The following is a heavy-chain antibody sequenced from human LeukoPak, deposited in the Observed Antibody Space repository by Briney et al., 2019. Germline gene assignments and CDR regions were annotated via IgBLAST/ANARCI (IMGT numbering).Heavy chain of an antibody. Sequence: SETLSLTCTVSGGSISSYYWSWIRQPPGKGLEWIGYIYYSGSTNYNPSLKSRVTISVGTSKNQFSLKLSSVTAADTAVYYCARRLGWPYYFDYWGQGTLVTVSP. CDR1: GGSISSYY. J-gene: IGHJ4*02. D-gene: IGHD6-19*01. CDR2: IYYSGST. CDR3: ARRLGWPYYFDY. V-gene: IGHV4-59*01.